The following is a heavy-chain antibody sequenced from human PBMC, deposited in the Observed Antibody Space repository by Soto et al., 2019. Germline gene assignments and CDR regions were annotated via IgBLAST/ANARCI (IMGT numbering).Heavy chain of an antibody. J-gene: IGHJ6*02. V-gene: IGHV3-30-3*01. CDR3: ARDFELVPAAAYYYYYGMDV. CDR2: ISYDGSNK. D-gene: IGHD2-2*01. CDR1: GFTFSSYA. Sequence: GGSLRLSCAASGFTFSSYAMHWVRQAPGKGLEWVAVISYDGSNKYYADSVKGRFTISRDNSKNTLYLQMNSLRAEDTAVYYFARDFELVPAAAYYYYYGMDVWGQGTTVTVSS.